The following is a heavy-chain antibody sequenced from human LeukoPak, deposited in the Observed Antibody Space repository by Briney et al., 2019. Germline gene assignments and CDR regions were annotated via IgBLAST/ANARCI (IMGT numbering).Heavy chain of an antibody. CDR3: ARLWDSTGLYFYYYMDV. V-gene: IGHV4-39*01. Sequence: SETLSLTCIVSGVSIRSDTYYWGWIRQPPGKGLEWIGNYHNGNSYYNPSLKSRVTISQDTSGNQFSLRVTSVTAADTAVYYCARLWDSTGLYFYYYMDVWGEGTTVTVSS. D-gene: IGHD6-25*01. CDR1: GVSIRSDTYY. J-gene: IGHJ6*03. CDR2: YHNGNS.